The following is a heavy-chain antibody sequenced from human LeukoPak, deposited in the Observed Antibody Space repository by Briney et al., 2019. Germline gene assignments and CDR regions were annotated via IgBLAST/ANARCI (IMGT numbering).Heavy chain of an antibody. J-gene: IGHJ6*03. D-gene: IGHD3-16*01. Sequence: GESLKISCKGSGYIFPNYWLGWVRQMPGKGLEWMGFIYAGDSDTTYSPSFQGQVTISADKSINTVYLQWSNLKASDTATYYCARRGGGRDYYMDVWGKGTTVTVSS. V-gene: IGHV5-51*01. CDR2: IYAGDSDT. CDR1: GYIFPNYW. CDR3: ARRGGGRDYYMDV.